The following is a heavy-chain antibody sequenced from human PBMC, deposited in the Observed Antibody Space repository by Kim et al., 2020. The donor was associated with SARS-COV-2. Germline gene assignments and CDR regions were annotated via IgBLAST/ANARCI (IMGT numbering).Heavy chain of an antibody. CDR2: ISSSSSYT. Sequence: GGSLRLSCAASGFTFSDYYMSWIRQAPGKGLEWVSYISSSSSYTNYADSVKGRFTISRDNAKNSLYLQMNSLRAEDTAVYYCARVSGELFMGAYYYYYYGMDVWGQGTTVTVSS. V-gene: IGHV3-11*05. D-gene: IGHD3-10*01. CDR3: ARVSGELFMGAYYYYYYGMDV. CDR1: GFTFSDYY. J-gene: IGHJ6*02.